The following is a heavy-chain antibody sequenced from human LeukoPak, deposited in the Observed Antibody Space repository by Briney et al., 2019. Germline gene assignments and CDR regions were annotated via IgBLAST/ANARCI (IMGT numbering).Heavy chain of an antibody. J-gene: IGHJ4*02. Sequence: ASVKVSCKASGYTFTSYGISWVRQAPGQGLEWMGWISAYNGNTNYAQKLQGRVTMTTDTSTSTAYMGLRSLRSDDTAVYYCARQYYYDSSGYPFDYWGQGTLVTVSS. CDR2: ISAYNGNT. V-gene: IGHV1-18*01. D-gene: IGHD3-22*01. CDR1: GYTFTSYG. CDR3: ARQYYYDSSGYPFDY.